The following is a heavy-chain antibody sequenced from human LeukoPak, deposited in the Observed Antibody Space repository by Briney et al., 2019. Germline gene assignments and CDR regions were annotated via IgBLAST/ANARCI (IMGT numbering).Heavy chain of an antibody. CDR3: GRGGYDMYD. V-gene: IGHV3-66*01. Sequence: GGSLSLSCAASGFTISNNYMSWVRQAPGKGLEWVSTINRDGPTFYADSVKGRFTISRDNSRNTLYLQMNSLRAEDTAVDYCGRGGYDMYDWGKETTVSVSS. D-gene: IGHD2-2*01. CDR1: GFTISNNY. J-gene: IGHJ6*01. CDR2: INRDGPT.